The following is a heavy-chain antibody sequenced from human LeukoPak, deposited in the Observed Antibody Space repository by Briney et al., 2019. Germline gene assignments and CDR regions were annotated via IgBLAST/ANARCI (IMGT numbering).Heavy chain of an antibody. CDR3: ARDRGGRWIQLWLGYFDY. V-gene: IGHV3-7*01. Sequence: GGSLRLSCAASGFTFSNYWMGWVRQAPGKGLEWVANIKQDGSEKRYVDPVKGRFTISRDNAKNSLYLQMNSLRAEDTAVYYCARDRGGRWIQLWLGYFDYWGQGTLVTVSS. CDR1: GFTFSNYW. D-gene: IGHD5-18*01. CDR2: IKQDGSEK. J-gene: IGHJ4*02.